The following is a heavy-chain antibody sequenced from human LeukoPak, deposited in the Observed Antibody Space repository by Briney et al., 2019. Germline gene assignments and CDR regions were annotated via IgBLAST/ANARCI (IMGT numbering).Heavy chain of an antibody. J-gene: IGHJ4*02. CDR1: GGSISSSSYY. Sequence: PSETLSLTCTVSGGSISSSSYYWGWIRQPPGKGLEWIGSIYYSGSTYYNPSLKSRVTISVDTSKNQFSLKLSSVTAADTAVYYCARVGSMGTFGGVIAPYYFDYWGKGTLVTVSS. CDR3: ARVGSMGTFGGVIAPYYFDY. D-gene: IGHD3-16*02. V-gene: IGHV4-39*07. CDR2: IYYSGST.